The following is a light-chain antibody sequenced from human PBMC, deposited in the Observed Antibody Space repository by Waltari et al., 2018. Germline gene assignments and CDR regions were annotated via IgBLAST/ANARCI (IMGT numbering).Light chain of an antibody. V-gene: IGKV3-20*01. CDR3: QMYVRLPVT. CDR1: QSVGRA. J-gene: IGKJ1*01. Sequence: EIVLTQSPGTLALSPGERATLSCRASQSVGRALAWYHQKPGQAPRTLIYDASSRATGIPDRFSGSGSGTDFSLTISRVEPEDFAVYYCQMYVRLPVTFGQGTKVEVK. CDR2: DAS.